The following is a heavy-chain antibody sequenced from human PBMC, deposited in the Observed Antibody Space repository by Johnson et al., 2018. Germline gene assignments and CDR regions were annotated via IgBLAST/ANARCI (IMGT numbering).Heavy chain of an antibody. V-gene: IGHV1-8*01. CDR2: MSPNSGHT. D-gene: IGHD1-1*01. Sequence: VQLLESGAELRKPGASVKVSCKASGYSFLSHDIGWVRQASGQGLEWMGWMSPNSGHTGYAQKFQGRVTMTRETSTNTAYMELRSLKFDDTAVYYSARVGTSMARYYYYMDVWGKGTTVTVSS. CDR1: GYSFLSHD. J-gene: IGHJ6*03. CDR3: ARVGTSMARYYYYMDV.